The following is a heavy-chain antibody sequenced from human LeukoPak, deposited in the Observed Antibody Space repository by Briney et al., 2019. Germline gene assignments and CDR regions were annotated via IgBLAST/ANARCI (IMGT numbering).Heavy chain of an antibody. CDR1: GFTFSSYE. Sequence: GGSLRLSCAASGFTFSSYEMNWVRQAPGKGLEWVSYITSSGHTIYYADSVRGRFTVSRDNAKNPLYLQMNSLRAEDTAVYYCAREGVCDFMDCFDPWDQGTLVTVSS. D-gene: IGHD2-21*02. J-gene: IGHJ5*02. CDR3: AREGVCDFMDCFDP. V-gene: IGHV3-48*03. CDR2: ITSSGHTI.